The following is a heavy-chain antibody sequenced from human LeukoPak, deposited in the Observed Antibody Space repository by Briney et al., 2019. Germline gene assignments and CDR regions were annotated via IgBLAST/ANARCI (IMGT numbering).Heavy chain of an antibody. CDR2: ISGSGANT. CDR1: GFTFTYYA. V-gene: IGHV3-23*01. CDR3: AKGFEDIAAAGPEYNWFDP. J-gene: IGHJ5*02. D-gene: IGHD6-13*01. Sequence: PGGSLRLSCAASGFTFTYYALSWVRQAPGKGLEWVSVISGSGANTHYTDPVKGRFTISRDNSKNTLYLQMNSLRAEDTAVYYCAKGFEDIAAAGPEYNWFDPWGQGTLVTVSS.